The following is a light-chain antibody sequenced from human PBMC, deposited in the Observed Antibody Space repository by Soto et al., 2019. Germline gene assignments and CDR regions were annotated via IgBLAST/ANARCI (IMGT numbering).Light chain of an antibody. V-gene: IGKV1-39*01. CDR1: QSISSY. J-gene: IGKJ4*01. CDR3: QQSSSTPLT. CDR2: AAS. Sequence: DIQMTQSPSSLSASVGDRVTITCRASQSISSYLNWYQQKPGKAPKLLIYAASSLQSGVPSRFSGSGSGTDFILTISSLQPEDFATYYCQQSSSTPLTFGGGTKVEIK.